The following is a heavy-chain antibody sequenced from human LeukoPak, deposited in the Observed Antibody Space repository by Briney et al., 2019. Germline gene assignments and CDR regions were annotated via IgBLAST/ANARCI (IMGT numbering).Heavy chain of an antibody. J-gene: IGHJ4*02. CDR3: ARAEMATMSGPFDY. CDR2: ISSSSSYI. V-gene: IGHV3-21*01. D-gene: IGHD5-24*01. Sequence: GGSLRLSCAASGFTFSSYSMNWVRQAPGKGLEWVSSISSSSSYIYYADSVKGRFTISRDNAKNSLYLQMNSLRAEDTAVYYCARAEMATMSGPFDYWGQGTLVTVSS. CDR1: GFTFSSYS.